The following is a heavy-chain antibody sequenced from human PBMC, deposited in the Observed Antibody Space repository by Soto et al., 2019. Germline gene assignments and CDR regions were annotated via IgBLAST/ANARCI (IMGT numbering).Heavy chain of an antibody. CDR2: IYSGGST. CDR3: ARGITIFGVVLPTNPADYYYYMDV. J-gene: IGHJ6*03. CDR1: GFPVSSNY. D-gene: IGHD3-3*01. Sequence: GGSLSLSCAASGFPVSSNYMSWVRQAPGKGLEWVSVIYSGGSTYYADSVKGRFTISRHNSKNTLYLQMNSLRAEDTAVYYCARGITIFGVVLPTNPADYYYYMDVWGKGTTVTVSS. V-gene: IGHV3-53*04.